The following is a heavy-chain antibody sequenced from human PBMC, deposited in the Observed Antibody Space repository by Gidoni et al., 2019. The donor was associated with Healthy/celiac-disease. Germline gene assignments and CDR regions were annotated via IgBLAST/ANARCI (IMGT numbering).Heavy chain of an antibody. CDR2: KGYDGSNK. V-gene: IGHV3-33*01. CDR1: GLAFSSYG. J-gene: IGHJ4*02. Sequence: QVPLVESGGGVVQPGRSLRLPCAATGLAFSSYGTHWVRQAPGKGLEWGAVKGYDGSNKYYADSVKGRFTISRDNSKNTLYLQMNSLRAEDTAVYYCAREGYYYGSGSYYNADYWGQGTLVTVSS. D-gene: IGHD3-10*01. CDR3: AREGYYYGSGSYYNADY.